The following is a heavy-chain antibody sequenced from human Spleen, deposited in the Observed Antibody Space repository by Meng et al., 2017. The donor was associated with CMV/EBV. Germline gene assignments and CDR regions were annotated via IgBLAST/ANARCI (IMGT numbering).Heavy chain of an antibody. CDR3: AKEVGLSYFDY. D-gene: IGHD2-2*01. V-gene: IGHV3-21*01. CDR1: GFSFSTYN. J-gene: IGHJ4*02. CDR2: ISSSSSYI. Sequence: GGSLRLSCAASGFSFSTYNVNWVRQAPGEGLEWVSSISSSSSYISYADSVKGRFTISRDNARNSLYLQMNSLRAEDTAVYYCAKEVGLSYFDYWSQGTLVTVSS.